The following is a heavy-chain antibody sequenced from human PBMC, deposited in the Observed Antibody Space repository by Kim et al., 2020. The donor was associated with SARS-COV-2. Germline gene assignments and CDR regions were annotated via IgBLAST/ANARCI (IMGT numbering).Heavy chain of an antibody. Sequence: GGSLRLSCAASGFTFSSYGMHWARQAPGKGLVWVAVIWYDGSNKYYEDSVKGRFTISSDNSKNTLYLQMNSLRAEDTAVYYCARRVWFGEVGLDYWGQGTLVTVSS. CDR1: GFTFSSYG. D-gene: IGHD3-10*01. V-gene: IGHV3-33*01. CDR3: ARRVWFGEVGLDY. J-gene: IGHJ4*02. CDR2: IWYDGSNK.